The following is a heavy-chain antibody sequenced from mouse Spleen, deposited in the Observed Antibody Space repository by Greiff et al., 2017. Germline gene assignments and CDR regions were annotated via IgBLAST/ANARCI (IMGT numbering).Heavy chain of an antibody. Sequence: QVQLKESGAELARPGASVKLSCKASGYTFTSYGISWVKQRTGQGLEWIGEIYPRSGNTYYNEKFKGKATLTADKSSSTAYMELRSLTSEDSAVYFCARGDYDYDGAWFAYWGQGTLVTVSA. J-gene: IGHJ3*01. D-gene: IGHD2-4*01. CDR1: GYTFTSYG. CDR3: ARGDYDYDGAWFAY. V-gene: IGHV1-81*01. CDR2: IYPRSGNT.